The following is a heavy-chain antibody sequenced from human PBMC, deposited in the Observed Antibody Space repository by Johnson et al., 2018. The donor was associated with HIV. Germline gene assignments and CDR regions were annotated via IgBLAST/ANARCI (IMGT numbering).Heavy chain of an antibody. D-gene: IGHD1-26*01. CDR2: ISYDGSNK. CDR3: AKYLWERYYADAFDI. CDR1: GFTFSSYG. V-gene: IGHV3-30*18. Sequence: VPLVESGGGVVQPGRSLRLSCAASGFTFSSYGMHWVRQAPGKGLEWVAVISYDGSNKYYADSVKGRFTISRDNSKNTLYLQMNSLRAEDTAVYYCAKYLWERYYADAFDIWGQGTMVTVSS. J-gene: IGHJ3*02.